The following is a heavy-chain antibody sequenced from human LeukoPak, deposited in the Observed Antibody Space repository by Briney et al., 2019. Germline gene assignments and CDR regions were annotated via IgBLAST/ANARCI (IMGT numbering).Heavy chain of an antibody. CDR1: GFTFRHYW. J-gene: IGHJ4*02. V-gene: IGHV3-7*01. CDR2: IKPDGSEK. CDR3: ARGMVVAATGFDY. Sequence: GGSLRLSCAASGFTFRHYWMNWVRQASGKGLGWVANIKPDGSEKRYADSVKGRFTISRDNAENSLYLQMNSLRAEDTAVYYCARGMVVAATGFDYWGQGTLVTVSS. D-gene: IGHD2-15*01.